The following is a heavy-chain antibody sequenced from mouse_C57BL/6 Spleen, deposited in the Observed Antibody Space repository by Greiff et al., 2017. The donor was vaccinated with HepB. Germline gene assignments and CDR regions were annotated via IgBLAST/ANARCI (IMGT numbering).Heavy chain of an antibody. CDR3: ARGGYGYFDY. Sequence: VQLQQSGPELVKPGASVKISCKASGYAFSSSWMNWVKQRPGKGLEWIGRIYTGDGDTNYNGKFTGKATLTADKSSSTAYMQLSSLTSEDSAVYFCARGGYGYFDYWGQGTTLTVSS. V-gene: IGHV1-82*01. CDR1: GYAFSSSW. D-gene: IGHD1-1*02. J-gene: IGHJ2*01. CDR2: IYTGDGDT.